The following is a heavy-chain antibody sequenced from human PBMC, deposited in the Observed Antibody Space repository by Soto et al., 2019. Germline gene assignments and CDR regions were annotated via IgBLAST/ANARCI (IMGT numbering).Heavy chain of an antibody. CDR2: IWYDGSNK. D-gene: IGHD4-17*01. Sequence: GGSLRLSCAASGFTFSSYGMHWVRQAPGKGLEWVAVIWYDGSNKYYADSVKGRFTISRDNSKNTLYLQMNSLRAEDTAVYYCARDGALDYGDYVGAFMDVWGQGTTVTVSS. J-gene: IGHJ6*02. V-gene: IGHV3-33*01. CDR3: ARDGALDYGDYVGAFMDV. CDR1: GFTFSSYG.